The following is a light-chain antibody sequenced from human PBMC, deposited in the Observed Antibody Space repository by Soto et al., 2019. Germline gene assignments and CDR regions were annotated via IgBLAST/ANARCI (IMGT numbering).Light chain of an antibody. CDR3: QQYGSSPWT. V-gene: IGKV3-20*01. J-gene: IGKJ1*01. CDR1: QTVSRND. Sequence: EIVLTQSPATLSLSPGERAALSCRASQTVSRNDLAWYQHKPGQAPRLLIFGASSRAAGIPDRFSGSGSGTDFILIIRRLEPEDSAVYYCQQYGSSPWTFGQGTKVEIK. CDR2: GAS.